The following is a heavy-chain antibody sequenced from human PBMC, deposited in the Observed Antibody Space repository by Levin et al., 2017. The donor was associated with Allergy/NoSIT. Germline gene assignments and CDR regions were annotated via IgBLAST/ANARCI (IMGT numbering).Heavy chain of an antibody. J-gene: IGHJ4*02. CDR2: IQPNSGDT. CDR1: GYNFIGYY. V-gene: IGHV1-2*06. CDR3: ARGSRIVGGLGF. Sequence: GESLKISCKASGYNFIGYYMHWVRQAPGQGLEWMGRIQPNSGDTNYAQNFQGRFTVTRDTSINTVHMELSGLNSDDTAVYYCARGSRIVGGLGFWGQGTLVTVSS. D-gene: IGHD1-26*01.